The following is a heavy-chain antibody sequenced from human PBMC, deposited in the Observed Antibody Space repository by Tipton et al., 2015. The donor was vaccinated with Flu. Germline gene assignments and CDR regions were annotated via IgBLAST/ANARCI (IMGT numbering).Heavy chain of an antibody. D-gene: IGHD1-26*01. CDR2: IYYSGST. CDR1: GCSISSYY. V-gene: IGHV4-59*01. Sequence: TLSLTCTVSGCSISSYYWSWIRQPPGKGLEWIGYIYYSGSTNYNPSLKSRVTISVDTSKNQFSLNLSSVTAADTAVYYCARDAGSYYLLVAFDIWGQGTMVTVSS. CDR3: ARDAGSYYLLVAFDI. J-gene: IGHJ3*02.